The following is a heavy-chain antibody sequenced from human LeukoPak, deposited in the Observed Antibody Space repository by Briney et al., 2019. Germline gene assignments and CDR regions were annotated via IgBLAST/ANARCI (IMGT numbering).Heavy chain of an antibody. V-gene: IGHV1-2*02. J-gene: IGHJ3*02. D-gene: IGHD2/OR15-2a*01. CDR3: ARPNPSIDAFDI. Sequence: ASVKVSCKASGGTFSSYAISWVRQAPGQGLEWMGWINPNSGGTNYAQKFQGRVTMTRDTSISTAYMELSRLRSDDTAVYYCARPNPSIDAFDIWGQGTMVTVSS. CDR1: GGTFSSYA. CDR2: INPNSGGT.